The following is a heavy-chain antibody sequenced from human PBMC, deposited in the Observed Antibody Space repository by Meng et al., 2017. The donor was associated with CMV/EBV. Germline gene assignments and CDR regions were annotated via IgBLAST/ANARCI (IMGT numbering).Heavy chain of an antibody. CDR1: GYTFTSYW. CDR3: ARRRSSSRWFDP. J-gene: IGHJ5*02. V-gene: IGHV5-51*01. Sequence: GGSLRLSCKGPGYTFTSYWIVWVRQMPGKGLEWMGLIYPGDSDTKYSPSFQGQVTISADKSISTAYLQWSSLKASDTAIYYCARRRSSSRWFDPWGQGTQVTVSS. D-gene: IGHD6-6*01. CDR2: IYPGDSDT.